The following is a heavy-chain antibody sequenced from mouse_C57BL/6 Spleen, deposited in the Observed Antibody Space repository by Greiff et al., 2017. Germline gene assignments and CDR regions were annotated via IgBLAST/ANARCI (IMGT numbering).Heavy chain of an antibody. Sequence: EVKLQESGEGLVKPGGSLKLSCAASGFTFSSYAMSWVRQTPEKRLEWVAYISSGGGYIYYADTVKGRFTISRDNASNTRYLQLSSLKSEDTAMYYWTMGIVATDWYCDVWGTGTTVTVSA. CDR2: ISSGGGYI. D-gene: IGHD1-1*01. V-gene: IGHV5-9-1*02. CDR3: TMGIVATDWYCDV. J-gene: IGHJ1*03. CDR1: GFTFSSYA.